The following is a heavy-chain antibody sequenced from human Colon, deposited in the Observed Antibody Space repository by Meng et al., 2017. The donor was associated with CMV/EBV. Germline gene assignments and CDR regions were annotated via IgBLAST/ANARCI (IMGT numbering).Heavy chain of an antibody. D-gene: IGHD3-16*01. CDR2: ISGSGSSR. CDR3: ARSRNALVRYYDIPSV. Sequence: GESLKISCVASGFTFDKYVMTWVRQAPGKGLEWVSGISGSGSSRYYADSVKGRHTISRDNSKNTLYLQMNGLGAEDTALYYCARSRNALVRYYDIPSVWGQGTTVTVSS. V-gene: IGHV3-23*01. J-gene: IGHJ6*02. CDR1: GFTFDKYV.